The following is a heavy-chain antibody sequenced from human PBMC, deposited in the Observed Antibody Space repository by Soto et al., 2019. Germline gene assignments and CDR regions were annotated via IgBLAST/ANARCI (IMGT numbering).Heavy chain of an antibody. CDR3: ARGRYCLTGRCFPNWFDS. CDR1: GDSISTVDYF. J-gene: IGHJ5*01. Sequence: QVQLLESGPGLVKPSQTLSLTCSVSGDSISTVDYFWAWIRQPPGQALEYIGYIYKSATTYYNPSSESRVAISLDTSKSQFSVNVTSVTAADTAVYFCARGRYCLTGRCFPNWFDSWGQGTLVTVSS. V-gene: IGHV4-30-4*01. CDR2: IYKSATT. D-gene: IGHD2-15*01.